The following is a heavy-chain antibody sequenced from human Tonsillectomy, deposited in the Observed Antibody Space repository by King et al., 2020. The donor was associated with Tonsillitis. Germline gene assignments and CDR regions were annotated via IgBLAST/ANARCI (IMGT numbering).Heavy chain of an antibody. J-gene: IGHJ5*02. D-gene: IGHD3-16*02. CDR2: INPNSGGT. V-gene: IGHV1-2*05. CDR1: GYTFTGYY. Sequence: VQLVESGAEVKKPGASVKVSCKASGYTFTGYYMHWVRQAPGQGLEWMGRINPNSGGTNYAQKFQGRVTMTRDTSISTAYMELSRLRSDDTVVYYCANRLGVWGSYRYSQSPITSYLYTWFDPWGQGTLVTVSS. CDR3: ANRLGVWGSYRYSQSPITSYLYTWFDP.